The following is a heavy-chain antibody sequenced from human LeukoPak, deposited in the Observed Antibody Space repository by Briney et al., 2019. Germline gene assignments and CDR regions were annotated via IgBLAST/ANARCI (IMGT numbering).Heavy chain of an antibody. V-gene: IGHV3-33*01. Sequence: GRSLRLSCAASGLTLSDHGMHRVRQAPGKGLEWVAIIWYNGSKKYYAESVKGRFTISRDNSKNTLYLQMSSLRAEDTAVYYCTRDHYGSGDGYFDYWGQGTLVTVSS. D-gene: IGHD3-10*01. CDR3: TRDHYGSGDGYFDY. J-gene: IGHJ4*02. CDR1: GLTLSDHG. CDR2: IWYNGSKK.